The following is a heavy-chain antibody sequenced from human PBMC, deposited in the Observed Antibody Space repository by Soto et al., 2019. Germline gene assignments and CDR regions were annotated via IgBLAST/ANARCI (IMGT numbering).Heavy chain of an antibody. CDR1: GGTFSSYA. D-gene: IGHD1-26*01. CDR2: IIPIFGTA. Sequence: QVQLVQSGAEVKKPGSSVKVSCKASGGTFSSYAISWVRQAPGQGLEWMGGIIPIFGTANYAQKFQGRVTITADESTSTAYMELSSLRSEDTAVYYCAGDRPRIERGSYYGGAFDYWGQGTLVTVSS. CDR3: AGDRPRIERGSYYGGAFDY. J-gene: IGHJ4*02. V-gene: IGHV1-69*01.